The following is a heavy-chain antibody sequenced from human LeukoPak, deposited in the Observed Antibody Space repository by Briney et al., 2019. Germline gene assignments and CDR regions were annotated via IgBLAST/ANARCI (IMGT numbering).Heavy chain of an antibody. Sequence: TSETLSLTCTVSGYSISSGYYWGWIRQPPGKGLEWIGSIYHSGSTYYNPSLKSRVTISVDTSKNQFSLKLSSVTAADTAVYYCARDLAVAGSVYYYYYMDVWGKGTTVTVSS. CDR1: GYSISSGYY. CDR3: ARDLAVAGSVYYYYYMDV. V-gene: IGHV4-38-2*02. D-gene: IGHD6-19*01. CDR2: IYHSGST. J-gene: IGHJ6*03.